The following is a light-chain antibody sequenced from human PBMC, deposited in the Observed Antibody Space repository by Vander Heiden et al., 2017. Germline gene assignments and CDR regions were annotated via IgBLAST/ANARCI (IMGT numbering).Light chain of an antibody. CDR1: QYINTY. CDR3: QQSDSTFHT. CDR2: AAS. J-gene: IGKJ2*01. V-gene: IGKV1-39*01. Sequence: DIQMTQSPSSLSASVGDRVTITCRASQYINTYLNWYQQSPGKAPRSLIYAASKLQSGVPSSFSGSGSGTDFTLTISRLQPEDFAIYYCQQSDSTFHTFGQGTKIQIK.